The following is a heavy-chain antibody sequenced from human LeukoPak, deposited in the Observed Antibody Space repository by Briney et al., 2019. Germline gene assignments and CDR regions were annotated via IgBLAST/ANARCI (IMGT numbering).Heavy chain of an antibody. Sequence: SETLSLTCTVSGGSIIGYYWSRIRQPPGKGLEWIGYIYYTGSTNYNPSLKSRLTIPVDTSKNQFSLKLSSVTAADTAVYYCARDVGGDGYNFGFDPWGQGTLVTVSS. CDR1: GGSIIGYY. D-gene: IGHD5-24*01. CDR3: ARDVGGDGYNFGFDP. CDR2: IYYTGST. J-gene: IGHJ5*02. V-gene: IGHV4-59*01.